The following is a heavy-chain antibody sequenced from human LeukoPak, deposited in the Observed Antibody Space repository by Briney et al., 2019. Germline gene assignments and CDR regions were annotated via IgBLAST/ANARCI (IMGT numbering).Heavy chain of an antibody. CDR3: ARDYHDTSGYNYVGGYYYMDV. V-gene: IGHV4-59*08. D-gene: IGHD3-22*01. CDR1: GGSISPYS. CDR2: IFYSGST. J-gene: IGHJ6*03. Sequence: SETLSLTCTVSGGSISPYSWSWIRQPPGKGQEWIGYIFYSGSTNSNPSLKSRVTISVATSKNEFYLELSSVTAADTAVYYCARDYHDTSGYNYVGGYYYMDVWGKGTTVTVSS.